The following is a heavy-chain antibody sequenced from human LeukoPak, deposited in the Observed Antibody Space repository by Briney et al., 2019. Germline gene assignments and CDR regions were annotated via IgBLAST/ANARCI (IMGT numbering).Heavy chain of an antibody. CDR3: ARDGSGTYVGYFDN. V-gene: IGHV4-59*12. D-gene: IGHD1-26*01. CDR2: IYFTGSS. J-gene: IGHJ4*02. Sequence: SETLSLTCTVSGGSISSYYWSWIRQPPGKGLEWIATIYFTGSSYYNPSLKSRVTISADTAKNQFSLRLRSVTAADTAVYYCARDGSGTYVGYFDNWGQGTPVTVSS. CDR1: GGSISSYY.